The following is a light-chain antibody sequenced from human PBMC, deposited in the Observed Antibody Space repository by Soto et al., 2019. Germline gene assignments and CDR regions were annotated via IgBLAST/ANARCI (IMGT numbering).Light chain of an antibody. CDR2: KAS. V-gene: IGKV1-5*03. J-gene: IGKJ1*01. Sequence: DIQMTQSPSTLSASVGDSVTITCRASQSISTSLAGYQQKPWKAPKLLIDKASNLKSGVPSRLSASGSGTEFTLTITSLQHDDFATYYCQQYNSLWTFGQGTKVEIK. CDR1: QSISTS. CDR3: QQYNSLWT.